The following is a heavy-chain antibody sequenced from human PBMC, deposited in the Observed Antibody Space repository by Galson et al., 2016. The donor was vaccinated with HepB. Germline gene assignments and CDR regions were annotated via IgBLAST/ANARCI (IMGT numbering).Heavy chain of an antibody. V-gene: IGHV4-39*01. Sequence: ETLSLTCTVSGASMSTSSFYWGWVRQPPGKGLQWIGTIYYSGTTNYNPSLKIRVTISVDTFKNQFSLNLASVTAADTAVYYCARHLGVFYYGMDVWGQGTTVTVSS. CDR2: IYYSGTT. J-gene: IGHJ6*02. CDR1: GASMSTSSFY. CDR3: ARHLGVFYYGMDV.